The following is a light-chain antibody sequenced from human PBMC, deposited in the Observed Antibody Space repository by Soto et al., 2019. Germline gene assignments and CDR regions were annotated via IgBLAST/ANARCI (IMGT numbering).Light chain of an antibody. CDR1: PSVSNS. V-gene: IGKV3-11*01. Sequence: ESVLTQSPATLSLSPGERATLSCRASPSVSNSLAWYQHKPGQATRRLIYDASNRATGVPTRFSGSGPWTDFTLTISSLETEDCAVYYCQQSNKWPPVTFGGGTRVEIK. CDR3: QQSNKWPPVT. J-gene: IGKJ4*01. CDR2: DAS.